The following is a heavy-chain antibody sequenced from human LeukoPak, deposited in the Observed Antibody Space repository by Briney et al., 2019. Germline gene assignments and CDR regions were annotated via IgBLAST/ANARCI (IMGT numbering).Heavy chain of an antibody. CDR2: ISSSSSYI. J-gene: IGHJ4*02. V-gene: IGHV3-21*01. CDR1: GVTFSSYS. D-gene: IGHD4-17*01. CDR3: ARVPRNDYGDSIDY. Sequence: PGGSLRLSCAASGVTFSSYSMNWVRQAPGKGLEWVSSISSSSSYIYYADSVKGRFTISRDNAKNSLYLQMNSLRAEDTAVYYCARVPRNDYGDSIDYWGQGTLVTVSS.